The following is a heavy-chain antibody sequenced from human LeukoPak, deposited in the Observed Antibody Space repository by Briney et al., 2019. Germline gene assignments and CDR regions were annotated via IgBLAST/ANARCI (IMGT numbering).Heavy chain of an antibody. CDR2: ISGSGGGT. CDR1: GFTFSSYA. D-gene: IGHD6-19*01. J-gene: IGHJ4*02. CDR3: AEYQLSHGGWECIDY. V-gene: IGHV3-23*01. Sequence: GGSLRLSCAASGFTFSSYAMSWVRQAPGKGLEWVSGISGSGGGTYYGDSVKGRFTISRDNSKNTLYLQMNSLRVEDTALYYCAEYQLSHGGWECIDYWGQGTLVTVSS.